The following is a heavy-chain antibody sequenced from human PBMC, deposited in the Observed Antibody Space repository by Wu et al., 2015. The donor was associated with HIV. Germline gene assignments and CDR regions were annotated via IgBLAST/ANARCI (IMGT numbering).Heavy chain of an antibody. CDR2: INPNSGGT. CDR3: ARDRELARRSPLFYFDY. D-gene: IGHD1-26*01. J-gene: IGHJ4*02. CDR1: GYTFTGYY. Sequence: QVQLVQSGAEVKKPGASVKVSCKASGYTFTGYYMHWVRQAPGQGLEWMGWINPNSGGTNYAQKFQGRVTMTRDTSISTAYMELSRLRSDDTAVYYCARDRELARRSPLFYFDYWGQGTLVTVSS. V-gene: IGHV1-2*02.